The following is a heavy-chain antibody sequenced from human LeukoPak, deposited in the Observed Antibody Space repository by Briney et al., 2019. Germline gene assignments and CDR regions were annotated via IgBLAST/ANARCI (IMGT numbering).Heavy chain of an antibody. V-gene: IGHV3-33*01. CDR2: IWYDGSNK. CDR1: GFTFSSYG. D-gene: IGHD1-14*01. Sequence: GGSLRLSCAASGFTFSSYGMHWVRQAPGKGQEWVAVIWYDGSNKYYADSVKGRFTISRDNSKNTLYLQMNSLRAEDTAVYYCARVMGTGFDYWGQGTLVTVSS. CDR3: ARVMGTGFDY. J-gene: IGHJ4*02.